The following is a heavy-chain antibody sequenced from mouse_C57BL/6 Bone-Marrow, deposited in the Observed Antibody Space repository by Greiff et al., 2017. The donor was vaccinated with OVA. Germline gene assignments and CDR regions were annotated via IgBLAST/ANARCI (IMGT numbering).Heavy chain of an antibody. J-gene: IGHJ3*01. CDR2: INPNNGGT. D-gene: IGHD2-2*01. Sequence: VQLQQSGPELVKPGASVKISCKASGYTFTDYYMNWVKQSHGKSLEWIGDINPNNGGTSYNQKFKGKATLTVDKSSSTAYMELRSLTSEDSAVYYCARSLVYYGYDWGQGTLVTVSA. CDR3: ARSLVYYGYD. V-gene: IGHV1-26*01. CDR1: GYTFTDYY.